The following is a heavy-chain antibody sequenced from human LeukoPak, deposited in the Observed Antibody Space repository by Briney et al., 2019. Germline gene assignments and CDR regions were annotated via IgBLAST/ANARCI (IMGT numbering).Heavy chain of an antibody. CDR3: ARDERYDSSGYPFDY. CDR1: GYTFTVYY. J-gene: IGHJ4*02. D-gene: IGHD3-22*01. V-gene: IGHV1-2*02. CDR2: INPNSGGT. Sequence: ASVTVSFKASGYTFTVYYMHWVRQAPGQGLEWMGWINPNSGGTNYAQKFQGRVTMTRDTAISTAYMELSRLRSDDTAVYYCARDERYDSSGYPFDYWGQGTLVTVSS.